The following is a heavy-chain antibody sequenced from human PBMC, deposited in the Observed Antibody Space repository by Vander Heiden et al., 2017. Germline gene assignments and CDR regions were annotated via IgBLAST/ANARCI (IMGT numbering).Heavy chain of an antibody. V-gene: IGHV1-58*01. J-gene: IGHJ4*02. CDR2: IVVGSGNT. D-gene: IGHD6-19*01. Sequence: QMQLVQSGPEVKKPGTSVKVSCKASGFTFTSSAVQCVRQARGQRLEWIGWIVVGSGNTNYAQKFQERVTITRDMSTSTAYMELSSLRSEDTAVYYCAADRYSSGWYRGYFDYWGQGTLVTVSS. CDR3: AADRYSSGWYRGYFDY. CDR1: GFTFTSSA.